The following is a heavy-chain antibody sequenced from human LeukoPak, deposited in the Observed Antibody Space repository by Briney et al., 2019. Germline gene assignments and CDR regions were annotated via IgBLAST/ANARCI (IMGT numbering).Heavy chain of an antibody. J-gene: IGHJ5*02. D-gene: IGHD6-19*01. CDR1: GGTFSSYA. Sequence: GASVKVSSKASGGTFSSYAISWVRQAPGQGLEWMGGIIPIFGTANYAQKFQGRVTITADESTSTAYMELGSLRSEDTAVYYCAKDKRIAVAASVILANWFDPWGQGTLVTVSS. CDR3: AKDKRIAVAASVILANWFDP. CDR2: IIPIFGTA. V-gene: IGHV1-69*13.